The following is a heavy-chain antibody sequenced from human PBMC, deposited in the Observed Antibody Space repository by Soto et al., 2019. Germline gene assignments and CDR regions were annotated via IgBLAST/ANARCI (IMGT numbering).Heavy chain of an antibody. CDR1: GGTFSSYA. J-gene: IGHJ5*02. CDR2: IIPIFGTA. CDR3: AGRLGSHSSWWFDP. Sequence: ASVKVSCKASGGTFSSYAISWVRQAPGQGLEWMGGIIPIFGTANYAQKFQGRVTITADESTSTAYMELSSLRSEDTAVYYCAGRLGSHSSWWFDPWGQGTLVTVSS. V-gene: IGHV1-69*13. D-gene: IGHD3-9*01.